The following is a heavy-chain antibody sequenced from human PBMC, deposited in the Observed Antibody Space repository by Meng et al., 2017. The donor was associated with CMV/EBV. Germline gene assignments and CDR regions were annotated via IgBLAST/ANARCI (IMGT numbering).Heavy chain of an antibody. CDR3: ARAPPGTRWGSEDYFDY. V-gene: IGHV3-30*04. Sequence: FTFSSYAMHWVRQAPGKGLEWVAVISYDGSNKYYADSVEGRFTISRDNSKNTLYLQMNSLRAEDTAVYYCARAPPGTRWGSEDYFDYWGQGTLVTVSS. CDR1: FTFSSYA. CDR2: ISYDGSNK. D-gene: IGHD7-27*01. J-gene: IGHJ4*02.